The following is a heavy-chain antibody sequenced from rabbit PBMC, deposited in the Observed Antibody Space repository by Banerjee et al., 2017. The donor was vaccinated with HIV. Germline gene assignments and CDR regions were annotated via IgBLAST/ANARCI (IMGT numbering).Heavy chain of an antibody. J-gene: IGHJ4*01. CDR2: IYTSSGST. Sequence: QSLEESGGDLVKPGGSLTLTCTASGLDFSSSYWICWVRQAPGKGLEWIACIYTSSGSTYYASWAKGRFTISNASSTTVTLQMTSLTAADTATYFCARERYGGTSYAGFNLWGPGTLVTVS. V-gene: IGHV1S40*01. CDR1: GLDFSSSYW. CDR3: ARERYGGTSYAGFNL. D-gene: IGHD8-1*01.